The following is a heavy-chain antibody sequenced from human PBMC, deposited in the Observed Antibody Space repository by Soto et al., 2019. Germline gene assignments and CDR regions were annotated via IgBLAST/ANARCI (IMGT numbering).Heavy chain of an antibody. V-gene: IGHV3-30*18. Sequence: QVQLVESGGGVVQPGRSLRLSCAAAGFTFSIYGMHWVRQAAGKGLEWVSAISFDGKNQDYVDSVKGRFTISRDNSKNMLYLQMNSLRDEDTAVNYCANFGRVWGGYTSGPLDSWGQGTLVTVSS. CDR2: ISFDGKNQ. CDR3: ANFGRVWGGYTSGPLDS. J-gene: IGHJ4*02. CDR1: GFTFSIYG. D-gene: IGHD5-18*01.